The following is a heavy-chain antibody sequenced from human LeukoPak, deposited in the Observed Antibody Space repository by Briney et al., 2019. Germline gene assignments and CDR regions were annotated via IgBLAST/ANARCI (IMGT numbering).Heavy chain of an antibody. CDR3: AGDSSGYQANFDY. D-gene: IGHD3-22*01. V-gene: IGHV4-61*02. J-gene: IGHJ4*02. Sequence: PSQTLSDTCTVSGGSISSGSYYWSWIRQPAGKGLEWIGRIYTSGSTNYNPSLKSRVTISVDTSKNQFSLKLSSVTAADTAVYYCAGDSSGYQANFDYWAREPWSPSPQ. CDR1: GGSISSGSYY. CDR2: IYTSGST.